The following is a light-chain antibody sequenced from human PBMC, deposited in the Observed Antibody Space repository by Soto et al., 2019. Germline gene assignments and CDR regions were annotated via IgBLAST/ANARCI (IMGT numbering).Light chain of an antibody. CDR1: QTVPSNY. V-gene: IGKV3-20*01. Sequence: IVLTQSPGTLSLSPGERTTLFCRASQTVPSNYLAWYQHKPGQAPRLLIFGSSTRATGIPDRFSGGGSGTDFTFTSSRLEPEDFAVYYCQQYGSLYTFGQGTRLEI. J-gene: IGKJ2*01. CDR3: QQYGSLYT. CDR2: GSS.